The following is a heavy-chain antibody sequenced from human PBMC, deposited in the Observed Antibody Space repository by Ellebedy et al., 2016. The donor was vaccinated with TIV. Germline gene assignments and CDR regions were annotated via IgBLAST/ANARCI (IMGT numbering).Heavy chain of an antibody. J-gene: IGHJ6*03. CDR3: ATFNQYYTYLGV. Sequence: SETLFLTXTVSGDSISSSSDYWVWIRQPPGKGLEWIGTISNRDRTDYNPSLNSRVFILVDASKNQFFLKLTSVTAADTAVYYCATFNQYYTYLGVWGKGTTVTVSS. CDR1: GDSISSSSDY. CDR2: ISNRDRT. V-gene: IGHV4-39*01. D-gene: IGHD1-14*01.